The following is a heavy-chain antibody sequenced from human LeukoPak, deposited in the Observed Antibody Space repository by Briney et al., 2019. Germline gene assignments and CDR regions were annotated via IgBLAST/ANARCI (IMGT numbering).Heavy chain of an antibody. CDR1: GGSISSYY. J-gene: IGHJ4*02. D-gene: IGHD5-12*01. Sequence: SETLSLTCTVSGGSISSYYWSWIRQPPGKGLEWIGYIYYSGSTNYNPSLMSRVTISVDTSKNQFSLKLSSVTAADTAVYYCARHSRGLRFVAGSPLDYWGQGTLVTVSS. CDR3: ARHSRGLRFVAGSPLDY. V-gene: IGHV4-59*08. CDR2: IYYSGST.